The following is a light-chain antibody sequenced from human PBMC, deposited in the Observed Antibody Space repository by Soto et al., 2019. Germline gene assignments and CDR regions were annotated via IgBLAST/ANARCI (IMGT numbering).Light chain of an antibody. CDR3: QQYGAYPIT. CDR1: QSVSSSF. J-gene: IGKJ3*01. V-gene: IGKV3-20*01. Sequence: EIVLTQSPGTLSLSPGERATLSCRASQSVSSSFLAWYQQKPGQAPRLLIYDVSSRATGIPDRFSGSGSGTDFTLTISRLEPEDFAVYYCQQYGAYPITFGPGTKVDFK. CDR2: DVS.